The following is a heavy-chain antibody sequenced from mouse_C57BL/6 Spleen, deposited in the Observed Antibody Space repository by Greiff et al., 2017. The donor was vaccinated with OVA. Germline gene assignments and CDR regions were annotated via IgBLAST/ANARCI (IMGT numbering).Heavy chain of an antibody. J-gene: IGHJ2*01. D-gene: IGHD1-1*01. CDR2: IDPETGGT. V-gene: IGHV1-15*01. Sequence: QVQLKESGAELVRPGASVTLSCKASGYTFTDYEMHWVKQTPVHGLEWIGAIDPETGGTAYNQKFKGKAILTADKSSSTAYMELRSLTSEDSAVYYYTRKEALLRGFDYWGQGTTLTVSS. CDR1: GYTFTDYE. CDR3: TRKEALLRGFDY.